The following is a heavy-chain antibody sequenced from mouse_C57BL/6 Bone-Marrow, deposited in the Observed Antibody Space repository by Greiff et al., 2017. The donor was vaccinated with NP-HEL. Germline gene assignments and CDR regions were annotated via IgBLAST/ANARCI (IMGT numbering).Heavy chain of an antibody. V-gene: IGHV3-8*01. J-gene: IGHJ1*03. D-gene: IGHD2-4*01. CDR3: ARLDDYVNWYFDV. CDR2: LSYSGST. CDR1: GYSITSDY. Sequence: DVQLQESGPGLAKPSQSLSLTCSVTGYSITSDYWNWIRKFPGNKLEYMGYLSYSGSTYYNPSLKSRISITRDTSKKQYYLQLNSVTTEDTATYYCARLDDYVNWYFDVWGTGTTVTVSS.